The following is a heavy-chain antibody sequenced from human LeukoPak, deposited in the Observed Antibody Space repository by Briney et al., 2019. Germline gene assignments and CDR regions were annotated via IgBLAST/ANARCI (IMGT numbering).Heavy chain of an antibody. J-gene: IGHJ6*03. CDR3: ARDQYSGSYYTYYYYYMDV. D-gene: IGHD1-26*01. CDR1: GNTFTSYG. V-gene: IGHV1-18*01. Sequence: ASVKVSCKASGNTFTSYGISWVRQAPGKGLEWMGWISAYNGNTNYAQKLQGRVTMTTDTSTSTAYMELRSLRSDDTAVYYCARDQYSGSYYTYYYYYMDVWGKGTTVTVSS. CDR2: ISAYNGNT.